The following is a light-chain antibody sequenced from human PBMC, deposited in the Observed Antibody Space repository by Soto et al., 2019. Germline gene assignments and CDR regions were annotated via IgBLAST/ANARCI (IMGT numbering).Light chain of an antibody. CDR2: GAS. J-gene: IGKJ1*01. V-gene: IGKV3-20*01. CDR3: QQYGSSQT. Sequence: DIVLTQSPGTLSLSPGERATLSCRASQSVSSSYLAWYQQKPGQAPRLLIYGASSRATGIPDRFSGSGSGTDFTLIISRLEPEDFAVYYCQQYGSSQTFGQGTKVEFK. CDR1: QSVSSSY.